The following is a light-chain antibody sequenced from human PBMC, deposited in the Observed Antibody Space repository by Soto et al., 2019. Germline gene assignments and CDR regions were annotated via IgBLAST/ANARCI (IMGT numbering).Light chain of an antibody. CDR3: CSYSGSGTYV. V-gene: IGLV2-23*01. Sequence: QSALTQPASVSGSPGQSITISCTGTSSDVGNYKFVSWYQQHPGKAPKLMIYEATKRPSGVSDRFSGSSSGNTASLTISGLQAEDEAEYYCCSYSGSGTYVFRTGTKLTVL. CDR1: SSDVGNYKF. J-gene: IGLJ1*01. CDR2: EAT.